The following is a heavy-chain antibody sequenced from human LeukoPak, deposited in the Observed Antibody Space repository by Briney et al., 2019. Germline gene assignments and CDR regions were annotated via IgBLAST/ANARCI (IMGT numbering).Heavy chain of an antibody. CDR2: FGPEDGET. CDR3: ATVHNPGWNDERRAAFDI. J-gene: IGHJ3*02. V-gene: IGHV1-24*01. CDR1: GYTLTELS. D-gene: IGHD1-1*01. Sequence: ASVKVSCKVSGYTLTELSMHWVRQAPGKGLEWMGGFGPEDGETIYAQKFQGRVTMTEDTSTDTAYMEMSSLRSEDTAVYYCATVHNPGWNDERRAAFDIWGQGTMVTVSS.